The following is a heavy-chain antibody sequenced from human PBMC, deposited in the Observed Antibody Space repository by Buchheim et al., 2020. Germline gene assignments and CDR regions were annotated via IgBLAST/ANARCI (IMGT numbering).Heavy chain of an antibody. CDR1: GFTFSSYE. D-gene: IGHD2-15*01. J-gene: IGHJ4*02. CDR3: ARDPRYCSGGSCYPDY. CDR2: ISSSGSTI. Sequence: EVQLVESGGGLVQPGGSLRLSCAASGFTFSSYEMNWVRQAPGKGLEWVSYISSSGSTIYYADSVKGRFTISRDNAKNSLYLPMNGLRAEDTAVYYCARDPRYCSGGSCYPDYWGQGTL. V-gene: IGHV3-48*03.